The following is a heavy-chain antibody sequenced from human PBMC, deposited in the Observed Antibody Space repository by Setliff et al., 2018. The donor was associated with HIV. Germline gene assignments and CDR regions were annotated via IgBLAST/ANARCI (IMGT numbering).Heavy chain of an antibody. J-gene: IGHJ6*03. D-gene: IGHD1-20*01. Sequence: SETLSLTCGVSGYSISSDYCWGWIRQPPGKGLEWIGRIYTSGNMIYNPSLKSRVTMSADTSRNQLSLKLSSVTAADTAVYYCARGIGTRYNYYMDVWGIGTTVTVSS. CDR2: IYTSGNM. CDR3: ARGIGTRYNYYMDV. V-gene: IGHV4-38-2*01. CDR1: GYSISSDYC.